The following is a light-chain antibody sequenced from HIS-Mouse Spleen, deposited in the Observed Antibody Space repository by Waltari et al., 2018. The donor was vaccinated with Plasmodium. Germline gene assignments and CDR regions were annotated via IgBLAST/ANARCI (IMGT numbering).Light chain of an antibody. Sequence: SYELTQPPSVSVSPGQTASITCSGDKLGYNYACWYQQKPGQSPVRVIYQDSTRPTGCHERFFGSNSGNTATLTISGTPAMDGADYCCQAWDSSTVVFGGGTKLTVL. V-gene: IGLV3-1*01. CDR2: QDS. CDR1: KLGYNY. J-gene: IGLJ2*01. CDR3: QAWDSSTVV.